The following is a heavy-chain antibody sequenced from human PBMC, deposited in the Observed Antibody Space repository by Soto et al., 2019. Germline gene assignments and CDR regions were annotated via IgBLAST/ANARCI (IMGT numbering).Heavy chain of an antibody. CDR3: ARNRGSDYYYYGMDV. CDR1: GYTFTGYY. CDR2: INPNSGGT. V-gene: IGHV1-2*04. Sequence: ASVKVSCKASGYTFTGYYMHWVRQAPGQGLEWMGWINPNSGGTNYAQKFQGWVTMTRDTSISTAYMELSRLRSDDTAVYYCARNRGSDYYYYGMDVWGQGTTVTVSS. J-gene: IGHJ6*02. D-gene: IGHD3-16*01.